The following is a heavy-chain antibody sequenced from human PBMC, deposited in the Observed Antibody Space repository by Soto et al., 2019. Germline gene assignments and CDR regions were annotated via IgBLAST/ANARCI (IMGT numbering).Heavy chain of an antibody. CDR3: ARVYYDSGAYYYDYFDY. CDR2: INHSGST. CDR1: GGSFSGYY. V-gene: IGHV4-34*01. Sequence: PSETLSLTCAVYGGSFSGYYWSWIRQPPGKGLEWIGEINHSGSTNYNPSLKSRVTISVDTSKNQFSLKLSSVTAADTAVYYCARVYYDSGAYYYDYFDYWGQGTLVTVSS. D-gene: IGHD3-22*01. J-gene: IGHJ4*02.